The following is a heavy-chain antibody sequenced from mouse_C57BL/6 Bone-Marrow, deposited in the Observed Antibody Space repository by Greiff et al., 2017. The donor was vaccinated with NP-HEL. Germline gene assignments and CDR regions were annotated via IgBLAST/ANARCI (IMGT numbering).Heavy chain of an antibody. CDR1: GFSLTSYG. J-gene: IGHJ4*01. CDR2: IWGVGST. Sequence: VMLVESGPGLVAPSQSLSITCTVSGFSLTSYGVDWVRQSPGKGLEWLGVIWGVGSTNYNSALKSRLSISKDNSKSQVILKMNSLQTDDTAMYYCARFYGNYVNAMDYWGQGTSVTVSS. CDR3: ARFYGNYVNAMDY. V-gene: IGHV2-6*01. D-gene: IGHD2-1*01.